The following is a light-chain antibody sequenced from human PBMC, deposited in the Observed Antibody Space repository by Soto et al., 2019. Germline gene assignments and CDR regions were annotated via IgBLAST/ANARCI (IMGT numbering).Light chain of an antibody. J-gene: IGKJ4*01. CDR3: QKYNSGPRLT. CDR2: AAS. V-gene: IGKV1-27*01. Sequence: DIQMTQSPSSLSASVGDRVTITCRASQGISNYLAWYQQKPGKVPKLLIYAASTLQSGVPSRFSGSGSGTDFTPTISSLQAEDVATYYYQKYNSGPRLTFGGGTKVEIK. CDR1: QGISNY.